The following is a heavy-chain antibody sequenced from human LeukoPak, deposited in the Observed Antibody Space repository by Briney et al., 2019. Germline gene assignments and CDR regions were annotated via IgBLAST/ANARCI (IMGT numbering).Heavy chain of an antibody. D-gene: IGHD4-17*01. CDR1: GFTFSSYG. Sequence: PGGSLRLSCAASGFTFSSYGMHWVRQAPGKGLEWAAVIWYDGSNKYYADSVKGRFTISRDNSKNTLYLQMNSLRAEDTAVYYCARDRTAVGDYGDYIFDYWGQGTLVTVSS. CDR3: ARDRTAVGDYGDYIFDY. CDR2: IWYDGSNK. V-gene: IGHV3-33*01. J-gene: IGHJ4*02.